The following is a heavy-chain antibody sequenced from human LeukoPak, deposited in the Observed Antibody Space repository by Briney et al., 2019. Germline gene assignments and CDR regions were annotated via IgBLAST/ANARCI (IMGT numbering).Heavy chain of an antibody. V-gene: IGHV3-48*02. CDR2: IDGSSRSI. D-gene: IGHD5-24*01. CDR1: GLTFSSYG. CDR3: ARKMAL. Sequence: PGGSLRLSCAASGLTFSSYGMNWVRQTPGKGLEWVSYIDGSSRSIYYADSVKGRFAVSRDNAKNSLFLQMISLRDEDTGMYFCARKMALWGQGTLVTVSS. J-gene: IGHJ4*02.